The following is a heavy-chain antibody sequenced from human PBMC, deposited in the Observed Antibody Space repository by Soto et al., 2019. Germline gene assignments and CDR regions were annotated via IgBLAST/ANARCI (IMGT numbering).Heavy chain of an antibody. CDR2: INPSVGNT. CDR3: ARGRYCTNGVCYLSYYYGMDV. Sequence: ASVKVSCKASGYSFTAYYIHWVRQAPGQGLEWMGIINPSVGNTRYTQKFQGRVTMTRDTSTSTVYMELSSLRSEDTAVYYCARGRYCTNGVCYLSYYYGMDVWGQGTTVTVSS. CDR1: GYSFTAYY. V-gene: IGHV1-46*01. D-gene: IGHD2-8*01. J-gene: IGHJ6*02.